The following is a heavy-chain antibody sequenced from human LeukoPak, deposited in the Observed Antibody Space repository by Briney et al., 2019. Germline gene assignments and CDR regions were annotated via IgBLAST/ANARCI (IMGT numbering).Heavy chain of an antibody. Sequence: ASVKVTCKASGGTFSSYAISWVRQAPGQGLEWMGRIIPILGIANYAQKFQGRVTITADKSTSTAYMELSSLRSEDTAVYYCARAVERYSSSSGVGYWGQGTLVTVSS. CDR3: ARAVERYSSSSGVGY. J-gene: IGHJ4*02. CDR2: IIPILGIA. V-gene: IGHV1-69*04. D-gene: IGHD6-6*01. CDR1: GGTFSSYA.